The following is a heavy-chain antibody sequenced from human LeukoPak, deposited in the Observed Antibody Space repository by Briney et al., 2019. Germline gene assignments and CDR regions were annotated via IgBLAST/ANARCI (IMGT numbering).Heavy chain of an antibody. V-gene: IGHV3-9*03. D-gene: IGHD6-19*01. CDR3: AKGGSSGWSGSNWFDP. J-gene: IGHJ5*02. Sequence: SLRLSCAASGFTFDDYAMHWVRQAPGKGLEWVSGISWNSGSMGYADSVKGRFTISRDNAKNFLYLQMNSLRAEDMALYYCAKGGSSGWSGSNWFDPWGQGTLVTASS. CDR2: ISWNSGSM. CDR1: GFTFDDYA.